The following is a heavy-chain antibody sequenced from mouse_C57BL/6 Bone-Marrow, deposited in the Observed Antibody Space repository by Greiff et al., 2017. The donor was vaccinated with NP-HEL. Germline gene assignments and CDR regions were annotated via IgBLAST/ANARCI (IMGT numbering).Heavy chain of an antibody. CDR1: GYTFTSYW. J-gene: IGHJ1*03. D-gene: IGHD1-1*01. V-gene: IGHV1-53*01. CDR2: INPSNGGT. Sequence: QVQLQQPGTELVKPGASVKLSCKASGYTFTSYWMHWVKQRPGQGLEWIGNINPSNGGTNYNEKFKSKATLTVDKSSSTAYMQLSSLTSGESAVYSCARSGSSYEYVDVWGTGTTVTVSS. CDR3: ARSGSSYEYVDV.